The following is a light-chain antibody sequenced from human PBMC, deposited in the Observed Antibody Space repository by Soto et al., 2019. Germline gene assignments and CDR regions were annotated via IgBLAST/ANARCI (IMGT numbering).Light chain of an antibody. Sequence: QAVLTQPPSVSGAPGQRVTISCTGSSSNIGAGYDVHWYQQLPGTAPKLLIYGNSNRPSGVPDRFSGSKSGTSASLAITGLQAEDEADYYCHSYDSSLSGYVVFCGGTKLTVL. CDR3: HSYDSSLSGYVV. CDR1: SSNIGAGYD. V-gene: IGLV1-40*01. J-gene: IGLJ2*01. CDR2: GNS.